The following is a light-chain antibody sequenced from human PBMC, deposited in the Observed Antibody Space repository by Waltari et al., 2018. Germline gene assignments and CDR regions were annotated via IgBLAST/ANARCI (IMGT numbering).Light chain of an antibody. J-gene: IGLJ3*02. Sequence: SSELTQDAAVSVALGQTVRITCQGESLGTYYPSWYQQKPGQAPVVVFYGKNKRPAGIPDRFSGSSAGTTASLTITGAQEEDEADYYCQVWDSSSDHWVFGGGTTLTVL. CDR3: QVWDSSSDHWV. CDR2: GKN. V-gene: IGLV3-19*01. CDR1: SLGTYY.